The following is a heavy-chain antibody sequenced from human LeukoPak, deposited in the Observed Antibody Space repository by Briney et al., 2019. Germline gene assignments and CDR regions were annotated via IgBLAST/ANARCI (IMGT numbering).Heavy chain of an antibody. J-gene: IGHJ4*02. CDR2: INPNSGGT. CDR1: GYTFTGYY. V-gene: IGHV1-2*02. Sequence: ASVKVSCKASGYTFTGYYMHWVRQAPGQGLEWMGWINPNSGGTNYAQKFQGRVTMTRDTSISTAYMELSRLRSDDTAVYYCARWVPRYCSSTSCSSFDYWGQGTLVTVSS. CDR3: ARWVPRYCSSTSCSSFDY. D-gene: IGHD2-2*01.